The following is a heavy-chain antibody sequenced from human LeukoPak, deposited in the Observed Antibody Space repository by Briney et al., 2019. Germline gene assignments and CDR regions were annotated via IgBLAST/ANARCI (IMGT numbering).Heavy chain of an antibody. CDR1: GFTFSDYY. CDR2: ISSSGSTI. D-gene: IGHD2/OR15-2a*01. Sequence: GGSLRLSCAASGFTFSDYYMSWIRQAPGKGLEWVSYISSSGSTIYYADSVKGRFTISRDNAKNSLYLQMNSLRAEDTAVYYCARDREYFRHPFDYWGQGTLVTVSS. CDR3: ARDREYFRHPFDY. J-gene: IGHJ4*02. V-gene: IGHV3-11*01.